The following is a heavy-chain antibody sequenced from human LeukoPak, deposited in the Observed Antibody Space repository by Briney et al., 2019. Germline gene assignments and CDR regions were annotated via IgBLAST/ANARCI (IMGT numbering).Heavy chain of an antibody. J-gene: IGHJ5*02. CDR1: GYTFSSFG. V-gene: IGHV1-18*01. CDR2: ISAYNGNT. D-gene: IGHD2-15*01. CDR3: ARSGSRWGDRYNWFDP. Sequence: ASVKVSCKASGYTFSSFGISWVRQAPGQGLEWMGWISAYNGNTKYAEKVEGRVTMTTDTSMKTAYMELRSLISDDTAVYYCARSGSRWGDRYNWFDPWGQGTLVTVSS.